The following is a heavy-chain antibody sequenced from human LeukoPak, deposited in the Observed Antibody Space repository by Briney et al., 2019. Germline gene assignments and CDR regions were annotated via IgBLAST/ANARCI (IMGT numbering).Heavy chain of an antibody. CDR2: IYYSGST. CDR3: ARDDSSSWSFDY. Sequence: SETLSLTCTVSGGSISSGEYYWSWIRQPPGKGLEWIGYIYYSGSTYYNPSLKSRVTISVDTSKNQFSLKLSSVTAADTAVYYCARDDSSSWSFDYWGQGTLVTVSS. D-gene: IGHD6-13*01. V-gene: IGHV4-30-4*01. J-gene: IGHJ4*02. CDR1: GGSISSGEYY.